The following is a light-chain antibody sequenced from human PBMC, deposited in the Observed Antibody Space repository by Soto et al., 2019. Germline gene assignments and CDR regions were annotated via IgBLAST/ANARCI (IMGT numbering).Light chain of an antibody. V-gene: IGKV3-20*01. CDR1: QSVSSSY. J-gene: IGKJ4*02. Sequence: EIVLTQSPGTLSSSAGERATLSCRASQSVSSSYLAWYQQKRGQAPRLLIYGASRSATGIPVRFSGSESGTEFTLTISRLEPEDTAVYYCQKYSRSPACGGGTKVEIK. CDR2: GAS. CDR3: QKYSRSPA.